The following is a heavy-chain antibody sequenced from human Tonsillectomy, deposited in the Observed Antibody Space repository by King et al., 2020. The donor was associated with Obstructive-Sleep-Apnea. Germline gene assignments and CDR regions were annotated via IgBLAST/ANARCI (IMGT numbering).Heavy chain of an antibody. Sequence: VQLVESGGALVQPGGSLRLSCAASGFIASSNYMNWVRQAPGKGLEGVSVIYSGVSTSYADSVKGRFTISRDNSKNTVYLQMNSLRGEDTAVYYCARGWEPHYFDYWGQGTLATVSS. CDR2: IYSGVST. CDR3: ARGWEPHYFDY. D-gene: IGHD1-26*01. V-gene: IGHV3-66*01. CDR1: GFIASSNY. J-gene: IGHJ4*02.